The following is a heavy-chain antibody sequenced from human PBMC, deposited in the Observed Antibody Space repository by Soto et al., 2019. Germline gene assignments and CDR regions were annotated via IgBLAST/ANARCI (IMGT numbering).Heavy chain of an antibody. CDR1: GYTFTSYA. CDR2: INAGNGNT. Sequence: QVQLVQSGAEVKKPGASVKVSCKASGYTFTSYALHWVRQAPGQRLEWMGWINAGNGNTKYSQKFQGRVTITRDTSASTAYMELSSLRSEDTAVYYCARDGDSGSYYGLDYWGQGTLVTVSS. J-gene: IGHJ4*02. D-gene: IGHD1-26*01. V-gene: IGHV1-3*01. CDR3: ARDGDSGSYYGLDY.